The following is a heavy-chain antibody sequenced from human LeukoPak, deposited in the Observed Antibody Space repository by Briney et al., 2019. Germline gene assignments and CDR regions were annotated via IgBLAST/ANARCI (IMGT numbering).Heavy chain of an antibody. CDR2: ISYSGGT. CDR1: GFTFSNYA. CDR3: ARCLTSSHYFDY. Sequence: PGGSLRLSCAASGFTFSNYAMSWVRQAPGKGLEWVSAISYSGGTYYADSVKGRFTISRDNSKNTLYLQMNSLRAEDTAVYYCARCLTSSHYFDYWGQGTLVTVSS. V-gene: IGHV3-23*01. J-gene: IGHJ4*02. D-gene: IGHD3-9*01.